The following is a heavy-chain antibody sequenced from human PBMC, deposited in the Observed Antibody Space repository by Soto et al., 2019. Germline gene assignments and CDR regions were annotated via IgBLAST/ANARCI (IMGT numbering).Heavy chain of an antibody. Sequence: GGSLRLSCAASGFSFSGSAMHWVRQASGKGLEWVGRIRSKANSYATAYAASVKGRFTISRDDSKNTAYLQMNSLKTEDTAVNYCTRHGPGSGCSCCICYSRDYYYYGMYVSGQRTTVTVSS. J-gene: IGHJ6*02. D-gene: IGHD2-15*01. CDR1: GFSFSGSA. CDR2: IRSKANSYAT. V-gene: IGHV3-73*01. CDR3: TRHGPGSGCSCCICYSRDYYYYGMYV.